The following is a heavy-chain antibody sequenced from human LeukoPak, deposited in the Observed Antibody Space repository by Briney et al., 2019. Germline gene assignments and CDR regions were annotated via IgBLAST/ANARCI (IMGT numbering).Heavy chain of an antibody. Sequence: GGSLRLSCAASGFTFSSYSMNWVRQAPGKGLEWVSYISSSSSTIYYADSVKGRFTISRDNAKNSLYLQMNSLRAEDTAVYYCATIAVAGAGYWGQGTLVTVSS. CDR1: GFTFSSYS. D-gene: IGHD6-19*01. CDR2: ISSSSSTI. J-gene: IGHJ4*02. CDR3: ATIAVAGAGY. V-gene: IGHV3-48*01.